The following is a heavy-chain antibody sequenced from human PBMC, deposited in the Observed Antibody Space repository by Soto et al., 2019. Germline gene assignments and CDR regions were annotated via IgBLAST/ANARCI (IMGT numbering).Heavy chain of an antibody. Sequence: GGSLRLSCAGSGFSFYDYAMHWFRQAPGKGLEWVSGISWNSGSIGYADSVKGRLTISRDNSKNTLYLQMNSLRAEDTAVYYCAKGWMIFGVVIISAFDSWGQGTMVTVAS. CDR1: GFSFYDYA. D-gene: IGHD3-3*01. V-gene: IGHV3-9*01. J-gene: IGHJ3*02. CDR2: ISWNSGSI. CDR3: AKGWMIFGVVIISAFDS.